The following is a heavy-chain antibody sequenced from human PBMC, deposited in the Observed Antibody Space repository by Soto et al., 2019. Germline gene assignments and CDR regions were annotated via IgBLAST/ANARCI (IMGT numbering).Heavy chain of an antibody. Sequence: GGSLRLSCAASGFTFSSYEMNWVRQAPGKGLEWVSYISSSGSTIYYADSVKGRFTISRDNAKNSLYLQMNSLRAEDTAVYYCARAFGGSQMDYWGQGTLVTVSS. CDR1: GFTFSSYE. J-gene: IGHJ4*02. CDR3: ARAFGGSQMDY. D-gene: IGHD3-10*01. V-gene: IGHV3-48*03. CDR2: ISSSGSTI.